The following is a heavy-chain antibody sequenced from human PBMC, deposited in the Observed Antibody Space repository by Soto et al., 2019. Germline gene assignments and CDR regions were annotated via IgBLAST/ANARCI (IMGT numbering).Heavy chain of an antibody. D-gene: IGHD3-3*01. CDR3: AKDNDFWSGPTPFDY. Sequence: GGSLRLSCAASGFSVSSNYMSWVRQAPGKGLEWVSAISGSGGSTYYADSVKGRFTISRDNSKNTLYLQMNSLRAEDTAVYYCAKDNDFWSGPTPFDYWGQGTLVTVSS. CDR1: GFSVSSNY. CDR2: ISGSGGST. V-gene: IGHV3-23*01. J-gene: IGHJ4*02.